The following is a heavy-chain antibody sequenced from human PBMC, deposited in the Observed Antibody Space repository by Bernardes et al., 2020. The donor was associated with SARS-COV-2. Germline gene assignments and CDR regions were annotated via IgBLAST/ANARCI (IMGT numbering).Heavy chain of an antibody. CDR3: ARETDADDLRSFDY. V-gene: IGHV3-9*01. Sequence: GGSLRLSCAASGFAFNGYIMHWVRQTPGKGLEWVSGIHWNGDTIGYGDSVKGRFTISRDNAKKSLYLQMNSLRGEDTAMYYCARETDADDLRSFDYWGQGTLVTVSS. J-gene: IGHJ4*02. CDR1: GFAFNGYI. D-gene: IGHD2-21*02. CDR2: IHWNGDTI.